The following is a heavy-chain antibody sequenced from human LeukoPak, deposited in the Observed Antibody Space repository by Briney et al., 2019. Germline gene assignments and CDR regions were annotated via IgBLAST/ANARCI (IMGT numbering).Heavy chain of an antibody. J-gene: IGHJ5*02. Sequence: GGSLRLSCAASGFTFSSYSMNWVCQAPGKGLEWVSSISSSSSYIYYADSVKGRFTISRDNAKNSQYLQMNSLRAEDTAVYYCARDYWFGEFSLNWFDPWGQGTLVTVSS. V-gene: IGHV3-21*01. CDR1: GFTFSSYS. CDR2: ISSSSSYI. D-gene: IGHD3-10*01. CDR3: ARDYWFGEFSLNWFDP.